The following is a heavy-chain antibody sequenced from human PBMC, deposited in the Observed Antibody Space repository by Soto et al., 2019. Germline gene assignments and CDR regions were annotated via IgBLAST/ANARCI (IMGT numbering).Heavy chain of an antibody. J-gene: IGHJ3*02. Sequence: GGSRRRSWAASGFTFSSYGMSGVRQAPGKGLEWVSAISGSGGSTYYADSVKGRFTISRDNSKNTLYLQMNSLRAEDTAVYYCANLKQQLVPDAFDIWGQGTMVTVSS. CDR2: ISGSGGST. CDR3: ANLKQQLVPDAFDI. CDR1: GFTFSSYG. V-gene: IGHV3-23*01. D-gene: IGHD6-13*01.